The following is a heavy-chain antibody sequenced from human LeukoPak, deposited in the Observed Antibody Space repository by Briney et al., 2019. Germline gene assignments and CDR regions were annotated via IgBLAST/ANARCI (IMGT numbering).Heavy chain of an antibody. V-gene: IGHV4-34*01. D-gene: IGHD2-15*01. CDR2: INHSGST. Sequence: SETLSLTCAVYGGSFSGYYWSWIRQPPGKGLEWIGEINHSGSTNYNPSLKSRVTISVDTSKNQFSLKLSSVTAADTAVYYCTRGRSSATDSLDYLGQGTLVTVSS. J-gene: IGHJ4*02. CDR3: TRGRSSATDSLDY. CDR1: GGSFSGYY.